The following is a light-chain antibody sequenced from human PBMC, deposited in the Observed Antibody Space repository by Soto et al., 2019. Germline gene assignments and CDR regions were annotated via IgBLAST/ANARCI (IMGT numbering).Light chain of an antibody. Sequence: EIVMTQSPATLSVSPGERATLSCRASQSVSSNVIWFQQKPGQAPRLLIYGASTRATGIPARFSGSGSGTEFTLTISSLQSEDFAVYYCQQYNDWWTFGQGTKVDIK. CDR3: QQYNDWWT. CDR2: GAS. J-gene: IGKJ1*01. CDR1: QSVSSN. V-gene: IGKV3-15*01.